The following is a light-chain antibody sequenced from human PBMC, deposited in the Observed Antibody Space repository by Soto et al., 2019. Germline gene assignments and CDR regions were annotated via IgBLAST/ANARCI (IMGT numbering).Light chain of an antibody. CDR2: RTF. CDR1: QSISSSY. CDR3: QQFSSSPLT. Sequence: EIVLTQSPGTLSLSPGXRATLSCRASQSISSSYLAWYQQKPGQPPRLLLYRTFSRATGIPDRFSGSGSGTDFTLTISRLEPEDFAVYFCQQFSSSPLTFGGGTKVDTK. V-gene: IGKV3-20*01. J-gene: IGKJ4*01.